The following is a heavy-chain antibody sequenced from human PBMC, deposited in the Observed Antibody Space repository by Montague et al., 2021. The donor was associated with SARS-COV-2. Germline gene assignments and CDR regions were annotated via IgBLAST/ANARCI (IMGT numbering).Heavy chain of an antibody. CDR1: GGSIMRSDYY. CDR3: ARHETGGHSFGD. CDR2: IYYSGRT. J-gene: IGHJ4*02. Sequence: SETLSLTCTVSGGSIMRSDYYWGWIRRAPGKGLKWIGSIYYSGRTMYTPSLKTRLSMSIDKSKNQFSLRLNSVTAADTSIYYCARHETGGHSFGDWGQGTLVTVSS. V-gene: IGHV4-39*01. D-gene: IGHD7-27*01.